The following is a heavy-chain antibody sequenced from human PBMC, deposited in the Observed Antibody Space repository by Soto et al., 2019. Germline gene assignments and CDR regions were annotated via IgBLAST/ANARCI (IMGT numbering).Heavy chain of an antibody. Sequence: VQLLESGGGLVQPGGSLRLSCAASGFTFSIYAMSWVRQAPGKGLEWVSAISGSGGSTYYADSVKGRFTISRDNSKNTLYLQMNSLRAEDTAVYYCAKGVPSSGHPLIVLHIWGDWGQGTLVTVSS. CDR2: ISGSGGST. D-gene: IGHD3-16*01. CDR3: AKGVPSSGHPLIVLHIWGD. V-gene: IGHV3-23*01. J-gene: IGHJ4*02. CDR1: GFTFSIYA.